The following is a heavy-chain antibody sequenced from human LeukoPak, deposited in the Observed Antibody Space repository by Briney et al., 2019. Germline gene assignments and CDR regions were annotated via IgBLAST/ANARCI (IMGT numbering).Heavy chain of an antibody. CDR3: ARGGRRFLEWFQDYYYYGMDV. J-gene: IGHJ6*02. CDR1: GFSFSSYW. Sequence: GGSLRLSCAASGFSFSSYWMTWVRQAPGKGLEWVANIKEDGSDKYYVDSVKGRFTISRDNAKNSLYLQMNSLRAEDTAVYYCARGGRRFLEWFQDYYYYGMDVWGQGTTVTVSS. D-gene: IGHD3-3*01. V-gene: IGHV3-7*01. CDR2: IKEDGSDK.